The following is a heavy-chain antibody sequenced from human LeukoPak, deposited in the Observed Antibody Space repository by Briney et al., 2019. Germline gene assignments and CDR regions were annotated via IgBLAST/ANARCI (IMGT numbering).Heavy chain of an antibody. J-gene: IGHJ4*02. CDR1: GGSFSSSSYS. CDR3: ARRVGATTVDY. Sequence: SETLSLACTVSGGSFSSSSYSWGWIRQPPGKGLEWIGSIYYSGSTYYNPSLKSRVTISVDTSKNQFSLKLSSVTAADTAVYYCARRVGATTVDYWGQGTLVTVSS. D-gene: IGHD1-26*01. V-gene: IGHV4-39*01. CDR2: IYYSGST.